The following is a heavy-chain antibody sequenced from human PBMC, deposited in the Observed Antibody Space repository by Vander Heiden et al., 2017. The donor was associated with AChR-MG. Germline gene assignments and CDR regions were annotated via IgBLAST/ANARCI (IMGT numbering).Heavy chain of an antibody. CDR1: GFTFSNYN. V-gene: IGHV3-21*01. D-gene: IGHD3-3*01. J-gene: IGHJ4*02. CDR2: ISSGNTYI. Sequence: VQLVESGGGLVKPGGSLTLPCVAPGFTFSNYNMNWVRQAPGKGLEWVSSISSGNTYIYYADSVKGRFTISRDNAQNSLYLQMNSLTVEDTAVYYCARDGVGADYWGQGTLVTVSS. CDR3: ARDGVGADY.